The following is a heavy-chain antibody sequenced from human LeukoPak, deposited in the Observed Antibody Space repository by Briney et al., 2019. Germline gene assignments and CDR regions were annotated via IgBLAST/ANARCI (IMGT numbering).Heavy chain of an antibody. D-gene: IGHD3-10*01. V-gene: IGHV3-72*01. CDR3: GDLGSAGTDH. Sequence: GGSLRLSCAASGFTFSPHYMDWVRQSPGQGLEWVGLVRNKADGYTTIYAASVKGRFTISRDDSKNSIYLQMDSLKTEDTAVYYCGDLGSAGTDHWGQGTLVTVSS. CDR1: GFTFSPHY. J-gene: IGHJ4*02. CDR2: VRNKADGYTT.